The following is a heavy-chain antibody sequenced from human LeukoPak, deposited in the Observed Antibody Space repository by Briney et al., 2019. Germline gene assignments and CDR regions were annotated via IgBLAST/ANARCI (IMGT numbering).Heavy chain of an antibody. CDR3: ARDPTLLWFGELLSYYYYYGMDV. D-gene: IGHD3-10*01. CDR1: GYTFTGYY. V-gene: IGHV1-2*02. Sequence: GASVKVSCKASGYTFTGYYMHWVRQAPGQGLEWMGWIHPNSGGTNYAQKFQGRVTMTRDTSISTAYMELSRLRSDDTAVYYCARDPTLLWFGELLSYYYYYGMDVWGQGTTVTVSS. CDR2: IHPNSGGT. J-gene: IGHJ6*02.